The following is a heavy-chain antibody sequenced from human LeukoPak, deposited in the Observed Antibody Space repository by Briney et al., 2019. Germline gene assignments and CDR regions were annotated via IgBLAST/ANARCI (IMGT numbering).Heavy chain of an antibody. Sequence: CYADSVKGRFAISRDNSKNTMYLQMNSLRAEDTAVYYCARDPVFAYYYYMDVWGKGTTVTISS. CDR3: ARDPVFAYYYYMDV. D-gene: IGHD3-10*01. J-gene: IGHJ6*03. V-gene: IGHV3-30*07.